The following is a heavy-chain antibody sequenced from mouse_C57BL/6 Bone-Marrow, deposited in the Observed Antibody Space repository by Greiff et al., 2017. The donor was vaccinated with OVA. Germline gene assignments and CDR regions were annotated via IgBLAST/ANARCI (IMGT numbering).Heavy chain of an antibody. CDR1: GYTFTSYW. J-gene: IGHJ2*01. CDR2: IYPGSGST. V-gene: IGHV1-55*01. CDR3: ARVGDSTGYVGY. Sequence: QVQLKQPGAELVKPGASVKMSCKASGYTFTSYWITWVKQRPGQGLEWIGDIYPGSGSTNYNEKFKSKATLTVDTSSSTAYMQLSSLTSEDSAVYYWARVGDSTGYVGYWGKGTTLTVSS. D-gene: IGHD3-2*01.